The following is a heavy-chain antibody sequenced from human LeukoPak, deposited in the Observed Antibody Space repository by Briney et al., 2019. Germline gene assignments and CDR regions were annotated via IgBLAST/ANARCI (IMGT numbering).Heavy chain of an antibody. V-gene: IGHV3-33*01. CDR3: ARPQGEDYYGSGSYHDY. CDR2: IWYDGSNK. J-gene: IGHJ4*02. CDR1: GFTFSSYG. Sequence: GRSLRLSCAASGFTFSSYGMHWVRQAPGKGLEWVAVIWYDGSNKYYADSVKGRFTISRDNSKNTLYLQMNSLRAEDTAVYYCARPQGEDYYGSGSYHDYWGQGTLVTVSS. D-gene: IGHD3-10*01.